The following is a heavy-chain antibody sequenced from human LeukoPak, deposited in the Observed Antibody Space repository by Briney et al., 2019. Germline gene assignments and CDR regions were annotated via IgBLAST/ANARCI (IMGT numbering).Heavy chain of an antibody. V-gene: IGHV4-59*08. CDR3: ARQVRTYYYGSGSYFDY. D-gene: IGHD3-10*01. CDR2: IYYSGST. J-gene: IGHJ4*02. Sequence: SETLSLTCTVSGGSISSYYWSWIRQPPGKGLEWIGYIYYSGSTNYNPSLKSRVTISVDTSKNHFSLKLSSVTAADTAVYFCARQVRTYYYGSGSYFDYWGQGTLVTVSS. CDR1: GGSISSYY.